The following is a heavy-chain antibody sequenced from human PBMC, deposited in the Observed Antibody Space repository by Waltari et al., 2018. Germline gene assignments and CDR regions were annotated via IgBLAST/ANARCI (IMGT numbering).Heavy chain of an antibody. CDR1: GFTVSSNY. D-gene: IGHD1-26*01. Sequence: EVQLVESGGGLIQPGGSVRLSCAASGFTVSSNYMSWVRKAPGKGLEWVSVICSVGSTDYADSVKGRFTISRDNAKNTLDLQMNSLRAEDTAVYYCARDLGSYYSYYYYGMDVWGQGTTVTVSS. CDR3: ARDLGSYYSYYYYGMDV. J-gene: IGHJ6*02. CDR2: ICSVGST. V-gene: IGHV3-53*01.